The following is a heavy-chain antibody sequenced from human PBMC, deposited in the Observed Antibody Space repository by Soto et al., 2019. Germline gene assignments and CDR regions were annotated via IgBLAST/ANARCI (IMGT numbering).Heavy chain of an antibody. J-gene: IGHJ4*02. Sequence: VHLVESGGGVVQPGGSLRLSCAASDFSFSSYAMHWIRQAPGKGLEWLAVISFDGNIIQYADSVKGRFIISRDNSKNTLYLQMNSLRGDDTAVYSCARTFGIITYDSDYRGQGTLVTVAS. D-gene: IGHD3-16*01. CDR1: DFSFSSYA. CDR3: ARTFGIITYDSDY. V-gene: IGHV3-30-3*01. CDR2: ISFDGNII.